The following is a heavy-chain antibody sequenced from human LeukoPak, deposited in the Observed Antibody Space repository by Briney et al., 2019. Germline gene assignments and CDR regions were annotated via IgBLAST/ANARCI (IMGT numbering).Heavy chain of an antibody. CDR2: IYGGGST. V-gene: IGHV3-66*01. D-gene: IGHD6-19*01. CDR3: ASETAKSGWYFYGLDV. J-gene: IGHJ6*02. CDR1: GFTGFRNY. Sequence: PGGSLRLSCAASGFTGFRNYMTWVRQAPGKGLEWVSVIYGGGSTYYADSVKGRFTISRDNFKNTLYLQMNSLRAEDTAVYHCASETAKSGWYFYGLDVWGQGTTVTVSS.